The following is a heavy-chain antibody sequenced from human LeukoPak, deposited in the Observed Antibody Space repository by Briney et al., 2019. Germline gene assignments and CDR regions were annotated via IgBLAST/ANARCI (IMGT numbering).Heavy chain of an antibody. V-gene: IGHV4-30-4*01. CDR3: ATYGDFGVVWFDP. J-gene: IGHJ5*02. Sequence: SETLSLTHTVSLGSISRGDYYWSWIRQPPGKGLEGIGYIYYSGRTYYNPSLKSRVTISVDTSKTHFSLKLSSVTAADTAVYYCATYGDFGVVWFDPWGQGTLVTVSS. CDR1: LGSISRGDYY. CDR2: IYYSGRT. D-gene: IGHD4-17*01.